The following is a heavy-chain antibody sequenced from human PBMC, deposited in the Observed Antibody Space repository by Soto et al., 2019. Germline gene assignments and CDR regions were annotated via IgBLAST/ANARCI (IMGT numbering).Heavy chain of an antibody. Sequence: QITLKESGPTLVKPTQTLTLTCTFSGFSLSTSGVGVGWIRQPPGKALEWLALIYWDDEKRYSPSLRSRLTISKDTSKNQVVLTMTTMDPVDTATYYCIQSRCGGDCLQSYASHSYYGMDVWGQGTTVTVSS. V-gene: IGHV2-5*02. CDR2: IYWDDEK. CDR1: GFSLSTSGVG. D-gene: IGHD2-21*02. J-gene: IGHJ6*02. CDR3: IQSRCGGDCLQSYASHSYYGMDV.